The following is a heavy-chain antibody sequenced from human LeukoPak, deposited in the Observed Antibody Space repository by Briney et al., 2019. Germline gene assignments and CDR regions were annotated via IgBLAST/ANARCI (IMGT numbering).Heavy chain of an antibody. CDR3: VRRLVTEGDHVHEYFHH. CDR1: GFSPCSSYA. D-gene: IGHD6-6*01. J-gene: IGHJ1*01. V-gene: IGHV3-23*01. CDR2: ISGNGDSA. Sequence: GGSLRLSCAASGFSPCSSYAMSWVRPAPGKGLEWVSAISGNGDSAYYGDSVKGRFTISRDNSRNTVYLQMNSLKVEDTAVYYCVRRLVTEGDHVHEYFHHWGQGTLVTVSS.